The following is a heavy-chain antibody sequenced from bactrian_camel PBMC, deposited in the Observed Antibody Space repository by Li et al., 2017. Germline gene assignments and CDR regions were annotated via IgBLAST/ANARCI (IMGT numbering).Heavy chain of an antibody. Sequence: VQLVESGGGSVQAGGSLRLSCAASAYTASMAWFRQAPGKQREGVAAMDGDGSTSYADSVKGRFTISRENAKSTVHLRMNSLKPEDTAMYYCAASADVLRLRILIPDEYTYWGQGTQVTVS. J-gene: IGHJ4*01. V-gene: IGHV3S53*01. CDR3: AASADVLRLRILIPDEYTY. CDR1: AYTAS. CDR2: MDGDGST. D-gene: IGHD1*01.